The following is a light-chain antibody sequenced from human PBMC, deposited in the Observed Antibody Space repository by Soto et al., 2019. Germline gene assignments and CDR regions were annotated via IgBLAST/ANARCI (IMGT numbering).Light chain of an antibody. CDR2: AAS. CDR1: QSISTY. V-gene: IGKV1-39*01. J-gene: IGKJ1*01. Sequence: DIQMTQSPSSLSASIGDRVTITCRASQSISTYLNWYQQKPGKAPKLLIYAASTLQSGVPSRFSGSGSGTDFTLTISSLQSEDFATYYCQQSYTTPWTFGQGTKVEIK. CDR3: QQSYTTPWT.